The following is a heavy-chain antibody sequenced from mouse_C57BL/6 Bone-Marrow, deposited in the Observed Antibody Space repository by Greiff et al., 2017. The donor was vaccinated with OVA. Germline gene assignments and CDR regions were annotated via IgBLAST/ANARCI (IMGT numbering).Heavy chain of an antibody. D-gene: IGHD1-1*01. J-gene: IGHJ2*01. CDR1: GYSITSGYY. CDR3: ARGLLRS. Sequence: EVQLQQSGPGLVKPSQSLSLTCSVTGYSITSGYYWNWIRQFPGNKLEWMGYISYDGSNNYNPSLKNRISITRDTSKNQFFLKLNSVTTEDTATYYCARGLLRSGGQGTTLTVSS. V-gene: IGHV3-6*01. CDR2: ISYDGSN.